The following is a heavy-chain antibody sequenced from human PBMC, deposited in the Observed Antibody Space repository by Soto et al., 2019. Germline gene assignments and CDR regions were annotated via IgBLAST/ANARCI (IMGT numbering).Heavy chain of an antibody. V-gene: IGHV3-48*01. J-gene: IGHJ4*02. D-gene: IGHD3-22*01. Sequence: PGGSLSLSCAASGFTFSSYSMNWVRQAPGKGLEWVSYISSSSSTIYYADSVKGRFTISRDNAKNSLYLQMNSLRAEDTAVYYCARDYYDSSGYYALFDYWGQGTLVTVSS. CDR3: ARDYYDSSGYYALFDY. CDR2: ISSSSSTI. CDR1: GFTFSSYS.